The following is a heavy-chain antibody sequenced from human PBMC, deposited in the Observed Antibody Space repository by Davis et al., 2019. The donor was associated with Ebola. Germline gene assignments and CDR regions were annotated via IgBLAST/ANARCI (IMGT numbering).Heavy chain of an antibody. V-gene: IGHV3-23*01. J-gene: IGHJ3*02. D-gene: IGHD1-26*01. Sequence: GGSLRLSCAAFGFVSRNYVMSWVRQAPGKGLEWVSTLGTSADTYYADSVKGRFTISRDNSKNTLYLQMNGLRVEDTAIYYCAKDTSNIWFDIWGQGTNVTVSS. CDR3: AKDTSNIWFDI. CDR1: GFVSRNYV. CDR2: LGTSADT.